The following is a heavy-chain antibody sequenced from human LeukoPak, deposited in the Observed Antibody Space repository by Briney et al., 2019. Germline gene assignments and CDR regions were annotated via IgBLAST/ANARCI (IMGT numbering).Heavy chain of an antibody. Sequence: GGSLRLSCAASGFTFSSYSMNWVRQAPGKGLEWVSSISSSSSYIYYADSVKGRFTISRDNAKNSLYLQMNSLRAEDTAVYYCARDRSTIFGVVMNFDYWGQGTLVTVSS. D-gene: IGHD3-3*01. V-gene: IGHV3-21*01. J-gene: IGHJ4*02. CDR2: ISSSSSYI. CDR3: ARDRSTIFGVVMNFDY. CDR1: GFTFSSYS.